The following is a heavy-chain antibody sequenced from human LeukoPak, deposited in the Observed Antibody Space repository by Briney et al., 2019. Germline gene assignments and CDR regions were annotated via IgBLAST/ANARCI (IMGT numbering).Heavy chain of an antibody. V-gene: IGHV4-61*02. CDR2: IYTSGST. Sequence: PSETLSLTCTVSGGSISSGSYYWSWIRQPAGKGLEWIGRIYTSGSTNYNPSLKSRVTISVDTSKNQFSLKLSSVTAADTAVYYCARVEMATPNWFDPWGQGTLVTVSS. CDR3: ARVEMATPNWFDP. J-gene: IGHJ5*02. CDR1: GGSISSGSYY. D-gene: IGHD5-24*01.